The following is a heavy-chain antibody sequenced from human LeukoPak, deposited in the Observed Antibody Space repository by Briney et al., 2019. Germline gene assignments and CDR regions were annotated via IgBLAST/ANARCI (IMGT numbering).Heavy chain of an antibody. J-gene: IGHJ4*02. Sequence: PGGSLRLSCAASGFTFSSYGMHWVRQAPGKGLEWVAVISYDGSNKYYADSVKGRFTISRDNSKNTLYLQMNSLRAEDTAVYYCAKEVGYGYGSDQYYFDYWGQGTLVTVSS. D-gene: IGHD5-18*01. CDR1: GFTFSSYG. CDR2: ISYDGSNK. V-gene: IGHV3-30*18. CDR3: AKEVGYGYGSDQYYFDY.